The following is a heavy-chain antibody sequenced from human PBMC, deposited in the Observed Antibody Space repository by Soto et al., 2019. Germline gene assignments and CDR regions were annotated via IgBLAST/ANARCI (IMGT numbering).Heavy chain of an antibody. D-gene: IGHD6-6*01. CDR3: ARDRLSAVYS. CDR2: IGTAGDT. J-gene: IGHJ3*02. Sequence: EVQLVESGGGLVQPGGSLRLSCAASGFTFSSYDMHWVRQATGKGLEWVSAIGTAGDTYYPGSVKGRFTISRENAKNSFYLQMNGLRAEDTAVYFCARDRLSAVYSGGQVTMVTVAS. CDR1: GFTFSSYD. V-gene: IGHV3-13*01.